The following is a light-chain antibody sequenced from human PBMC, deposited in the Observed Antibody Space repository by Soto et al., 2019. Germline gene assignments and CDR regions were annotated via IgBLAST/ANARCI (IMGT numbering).Light chain of an antibody. V-gene: IGKV3-20*01. CDR3: HQYNTWPPRFT. Sequence: EIVLTQSPGTLSLSPGERATLSCRASQSVSSSYLAWFQHKPGQAPRLLIYGTSSRATGIPDRFSGGGSGTDFTLTISSLQSDDFGVYYCHQYNTWPPRFTFGPGTKVDIK. CDR2: GTS. J-gene: IGKJ3*01. CDR1: QSVSSSY.